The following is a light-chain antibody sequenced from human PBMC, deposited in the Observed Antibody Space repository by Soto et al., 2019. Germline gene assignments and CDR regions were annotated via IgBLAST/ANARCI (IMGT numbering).Light chain of an antibody. CDR2: GAS. V-gene: IGKV3-15*01. Sequence: EIVMTQSPATLSVSPGERATLSCRASQSVSSNLAWYQQKPGQAPRLLIYGASTRATGIPARFSGSGSGTEFTLTISSLQSEDCAVYYCQQYNNWPPYTFGKGTKLGIK. J-gene: IGKJ2*01. CDR1: QSVSSN. CDR3: QQYNNWPPYT.